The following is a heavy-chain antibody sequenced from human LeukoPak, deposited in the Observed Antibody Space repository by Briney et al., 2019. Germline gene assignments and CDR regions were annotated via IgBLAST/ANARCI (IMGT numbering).Heavy chain of an antibody. CDR3: ARDLDKAAKYYFDN. CDR2: ISPDGRDK. V-gene: IGHV3-30*03. D-gene: IGHD6-25*01. Sequence: SGGSLRLSCAASGFTVSSNYMSWVRQAPGKGLEWVAVISPDGRDKHFADSVKGRFTISRDNSGNTLYLQMSSLRGEDTAVYYCARDLDKAAKYYFDNWGQGTLVTVSS. J-gene: IGHJ4*02. CDR1: GFTVSSNY.